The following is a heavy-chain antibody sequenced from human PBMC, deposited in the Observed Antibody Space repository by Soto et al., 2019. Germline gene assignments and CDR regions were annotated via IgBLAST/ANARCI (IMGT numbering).Heavy chain of an antibody. CDR3: ASRGQWLRTGPHFDP. Sequence: QVQLVQSGAEVKKPGFSVKVSCKASGGTFSSYAISWVRQAPGQGLEWMGGIIPIFGTANYAQKFQGRVTIXVDXSXTTAYMALSSLRSEDTAVYYCASRGQWLRTGPHFDPWGQGTLVTVSS. D-gene: IGHD6-19*01. V-gene: IGHV1-69*12. CDR2: IIPIFGTA. J-gene: IGHJ5*02. CDR1: GGTFSSYA.